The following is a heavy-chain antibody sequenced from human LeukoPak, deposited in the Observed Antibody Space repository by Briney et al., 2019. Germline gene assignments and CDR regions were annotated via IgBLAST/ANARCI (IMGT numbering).Heavy chain of an antibody. CDR2: ISGSSSYT. V-gene: IGHV3-21*01. CDR1: GFSFSIYS. Sequence: GGSLRLSCAASGFSFSIYSMNWVRQAPGKGLEWVSSISGSSSYTDYADSVKGRFTISKDNAKNSLQLLMNSLRADYTAEYYWARGARLGYCSNGVCYPTDYWGQGTLVTVSS. CDR3: ARGARLGYCSNGVCYPTDY. D-gene: IGHD2-8*01. J-gene: IGHJ4*02.